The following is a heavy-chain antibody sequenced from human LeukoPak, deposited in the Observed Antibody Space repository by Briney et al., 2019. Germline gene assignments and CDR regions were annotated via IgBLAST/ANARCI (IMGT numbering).Heavy chain of an antibody. CDR2: IYSYSGSS. CDR1: GGSISSYY. V-gene: IGHV4-59*08. Sequence: SETLSLTCNVSGGSISSYYWSWIRQPPGKGLEWIGYIYSYSGSSNYNPSLKSRVTISVDTSKNQFSLKLSSVTAADTAVYYCARRSETYYFYWGQGTLVTVSS. D-gene: IGHD1-26*01. CDR3: ARRSETYYFY. J-gene: IGHJ4*02.